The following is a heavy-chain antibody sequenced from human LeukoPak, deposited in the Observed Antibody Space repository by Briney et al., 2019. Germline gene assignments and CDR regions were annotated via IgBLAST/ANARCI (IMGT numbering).Heavy chain of an antibody. D-gene: IGHD3-22*01. CDR1: GFTFSSYE. Sequence: PGGSLRLSCAASGFTFSSYEMNWVRQAPGKGLEWVAVISYDGSNKYYADSVKGRFTISRDNSKNTLYLQMNSLRAEDTAVYYCAKVPPVTMIVYYFDYWGQGTLVTVSS. CDR3: AKVPPVTMIVYYFDY. V-gene: IGHV3-30*18. CDR2: ISYDGSNK. J-gene: IGHJ4*02.